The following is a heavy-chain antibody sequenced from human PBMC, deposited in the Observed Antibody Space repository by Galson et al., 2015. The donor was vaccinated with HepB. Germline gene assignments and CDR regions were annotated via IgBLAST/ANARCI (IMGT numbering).Heavy chain of an antibody. J-gene: IGHJ4*02. Sequence: SLRLSCAASGFTSSGSAIHWVRQASGKGPEWNRHIRSKATNFAALYVPSLKGRFTISRDDSKNLAYLHMRSLKTDDTAVYYCVRSGDFSGYSSRWGQGTLVTVSS. CDR3: VRSGDFSGYSSR. CDR2: IRSKATNFAA. D-gene: IGHD6-13*01. V-gene: IGHV3-73*01. CDR1: GFTSSGSA.